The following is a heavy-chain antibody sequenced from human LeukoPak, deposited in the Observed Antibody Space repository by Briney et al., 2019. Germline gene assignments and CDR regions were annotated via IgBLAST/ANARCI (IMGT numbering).Heavy chain of an antibody. Sequence: GASVRVSCKASGYTFTSYGISWVRQAPGQGLEWMGWISAYNGNTNYAQKFQGRVTVTTDTSASTAYMELRSLRSDDTAVYYCARVLTGGGSYYYSFAYWGQGTLVTVSS. CDR3: ARVLTGGGSYYYSFAY. CDR1: GYTFTSYG. J-gene: IGHJ4*02. CDR2: ISAYNGNT. V-gene: IGHV1-18*01. D-gene: IGHD1-26*01.